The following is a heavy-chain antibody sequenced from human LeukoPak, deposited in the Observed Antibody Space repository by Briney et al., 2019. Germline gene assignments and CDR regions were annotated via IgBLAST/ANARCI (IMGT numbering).Heavy chain of an antibody. V-gene: IGHV4-59*08. CDR2: VYYRGGA. CDR3: ASTLRRHAFDI. CDR1: GGSISRYY. Sequence: SETLFLTCTVSGGSISRYYWGWVRQPPGKGLEWIGNVYYRGGADYNPSLKSRVTISIDTSKSQSSLTVGSVTAADTAVYYCASTLRRHAFDIWSQGTMVIVSS. D-gene: IGHD4-17*01. J-gene: IGHJ3*02.